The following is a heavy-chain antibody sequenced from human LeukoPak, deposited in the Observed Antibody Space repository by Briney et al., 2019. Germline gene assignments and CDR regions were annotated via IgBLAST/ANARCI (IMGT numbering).Heavy chain of an antibody. CDR1: GFTFSSYS. J-gene: IGHJ3*02. CDR3: ARGFRSPDAFDI. D-gene: IGHD3-10*01. V-gene: IGHV3-21*01. Sequence: GGSLRLSCAASGFTFSSYSMNWVRQAPGKGLEWVSSISSSSYIYYADSVKGRFTISRDNAKNSLYLQMNSLRAEDTAVYYCARGFRSPDAFDIWGQGTMVTVSS. CDR2: ISSSSYI.